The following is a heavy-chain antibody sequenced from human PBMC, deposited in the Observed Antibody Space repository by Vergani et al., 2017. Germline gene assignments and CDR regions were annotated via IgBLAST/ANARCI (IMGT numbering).Heavy chain of an antibody. J-gene: IGHJ6*02. Sequence: EVQLVESGGGLVQPGRSLRLSCTASGFTFGDYAMSWVRQTPGKGLEWVGFIRSKAYGGTTEYAASVKGRFTISRDDSKSIAYLQMNSLKTEDTAVYYCTRELAYDSSGYLRDVWGQGTTVTVSS. CDR1: GFTFGDYA. V-gene: IGHV3-49*04. D-gene: IGHD3-22*01. CDR3: TRELAYDSSGYLRDV. CDR2: IRSKAYGGTT.